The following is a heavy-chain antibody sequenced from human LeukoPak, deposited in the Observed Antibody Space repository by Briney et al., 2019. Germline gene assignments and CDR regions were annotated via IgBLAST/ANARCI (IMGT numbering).Heavy chain of an antibody. V-gene: IGHV3-7*01. J-gene: IGHJ4*02. CDR2: IRKDGSEK. CDR1: GFRFGSYG. Sequence: PGGSLRLSCAASGFRFGSYGMNWVRQAPGKGLQWLANIRKDGSEKYYVDSVKGRFTISRDNVKNSVFLQMNGLRVEDTAVYYCASLSGVPGYWGQGTLVSVSS. CDR3: ASLSGVPGY. D-gene: IGHD7-27*01.